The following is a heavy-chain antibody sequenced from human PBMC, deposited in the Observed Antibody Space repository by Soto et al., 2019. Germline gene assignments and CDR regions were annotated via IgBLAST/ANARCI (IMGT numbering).Heavy chain of an antibody. CDR1: GGSISSGGYY. CDR2: IYYSGST. V-gene: IGHV4-31*03. Sequence: SETLSLTCTVSGGSISSGGYYWSWIRQHPGKGLEWIGYIYYSGSTYYNPSLKSRVTISVDTSKNQFSLKLSSVTAADTAVYYCARSRRDYGDPSNWFDPWGQGTLVTVSS. D-gene: IGHD4-17*01. CDR3: ARSRRDYGDPSNWFDP. J-gene: IGHJ5*02.